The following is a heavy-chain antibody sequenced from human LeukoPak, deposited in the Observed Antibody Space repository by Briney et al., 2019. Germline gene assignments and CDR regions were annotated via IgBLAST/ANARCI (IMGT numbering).Heavy chain of an antibody. CDR1: GGSISSYY. Sequence: AETLSLTCTVSGGSISSYYWSWIRQLAGKGLEWIGRIYTSGSTNYNPSLKSRVTMSVDTSKNQFSLNLSSVTAADTAVYYCARAGNYYADAFDIWGQGTMVTVSS. CDR2: IYTSGST. J-gene: IGHJ3*02. V-gene: IGHV4-4*07. CDR3: ARAGNYYADAFDI. D-gene: IGHD1-26*01.